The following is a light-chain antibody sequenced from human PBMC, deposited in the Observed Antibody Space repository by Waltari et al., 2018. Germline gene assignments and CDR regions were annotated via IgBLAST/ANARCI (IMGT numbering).Light chain of an antibody. V-gene: IGKV3-20*01. CDR3: QHYLRLPVS. CDR1: QSVGRT. CDR2: GAS. J-gene: IGKJ1*01. Sequence: EIVLTQSPGTLSLSPGERATLPCRASQSVGRTLAWYQQRPGQAPRLLIYGASSRAADIPDRFAGSGSGTDFSLTINRLEPEDFAVYYCQHYLRLPVSFGQGTKVEIK.